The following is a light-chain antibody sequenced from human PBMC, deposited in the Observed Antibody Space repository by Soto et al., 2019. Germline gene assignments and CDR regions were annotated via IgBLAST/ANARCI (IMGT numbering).Light chain of an antibody. CDR2: DVS. V-gene: IGLV2-14*03. CDR3: ASYSTTSTLI. J-gene: IGLJ2*01. Sequence: QSVLTQPASVSGSPGQSITISCTGTSSDIGGYKYVSWYQQHRGKAPKLMIYDVSNRPSGASNRFSGSKSGNTASLTISGLQAEDEADYYCASYSTTSTLIFGGGTKLTVL. CDR1: SSDIGGYKY.